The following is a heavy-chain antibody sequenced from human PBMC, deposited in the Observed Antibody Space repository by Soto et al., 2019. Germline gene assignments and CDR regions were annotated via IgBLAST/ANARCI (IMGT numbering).Heavy chain of an antibody. CDR1: GFTFSSYW. D-gene: IGHD6-6*01. CDR2: INQDVSVK. CDR3: AKVSYNSWSIDY. J-gene: IGHJ4*02. V-gene: IGHV3-7*01. Sequence: GGSLRLSCAASGFTFSSYWMSWVRQAPGKGLEWVANINQDVSVKYSVDSVKGRFTISRDNAKNSLYLQMNSLRAEDTAVYYCAKVSYNSWSIDYWGQGTLVTVSS.